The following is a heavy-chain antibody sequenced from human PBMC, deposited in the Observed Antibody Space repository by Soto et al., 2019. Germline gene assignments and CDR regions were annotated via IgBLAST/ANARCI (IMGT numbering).Heavy chain of an antibody. J-gene: IGHJ4*02. CDR3: ARESGCISTSCYHYYFDY. Sequence: QVQLVQSGAEVKKPGSSVKVSCKASGGTFSSYAISWVRQAPGQGLKWMGGIIPIFGTANYAQKFQGRVTITADESTSTAYMELSSLRSEDTAVYYCARESGCISTSCYHYYFDYWGQGTLVTVSS. V-gene: IGHV1-69*12. CDR2: IIPIFGTA. CDR1: GGTFSSYA. D-gene: IGHD2-2*01.